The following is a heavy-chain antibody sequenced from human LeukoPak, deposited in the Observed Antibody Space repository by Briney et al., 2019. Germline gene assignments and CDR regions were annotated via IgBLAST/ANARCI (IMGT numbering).Heavy chain of an antibody. D-gene: IGHD5-24*01. CDR3: ASHRDGNY. V-gene: IGHV3-74*01. J-gene: IGHJ4*02. Sequence: GGSLRLSCAASGFTFSYYWMHWVRQAPGRGLAWVSRINSDGSSTTYADSVKGRFTISRDNAKNTLYLQMNSLRAEDTAVYYCASHRDGNYWGRGTLVTVSS. CDR1: GFTFSYYW. CDR2: INSDGSST.